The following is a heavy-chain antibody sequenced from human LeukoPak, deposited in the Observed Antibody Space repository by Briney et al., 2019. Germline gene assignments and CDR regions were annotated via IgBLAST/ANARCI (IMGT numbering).Heavy chain of an antibody. J-gene: IGHJ5*02. D-gene: IGHD3-10*01. V-gene: IGHV4-34*01. CDR1: GGSFSGYY. Sequence: SETLSLTCAVYGGSFSGYYWSWIRQPPGKGLEWIGEINHSGSTNYNPSLKSRVTISVDTSKNQFSLKLSSVTAAETAVYYCARVPTMVRGVIFFDPWGQGTLVTVSS. CDR2: INHSGST. CDR3: ARVPTMVRGVIFFDP.